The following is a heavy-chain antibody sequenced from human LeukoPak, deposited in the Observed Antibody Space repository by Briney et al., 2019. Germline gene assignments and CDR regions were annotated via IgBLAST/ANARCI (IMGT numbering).Heavy chain of an antibody. V-gene: IGHV4-59*01. Sequence: PSETLSLTCTVSGGSISSYYWSWIRQPPGEGLEWIGYIYYSGSTNYNPSLKSRVTISVDTSKNQFSLKLSSVTAADTAVYYCARGNGLWWPFGYWGQGTLVTVSS. CDR1: GGSISSYY. J-gene: IGHJ4*02. CDR3: ARGNGLWWPFGY. D-gene: IGHD2-21*01. CDR2: IYYSGST.